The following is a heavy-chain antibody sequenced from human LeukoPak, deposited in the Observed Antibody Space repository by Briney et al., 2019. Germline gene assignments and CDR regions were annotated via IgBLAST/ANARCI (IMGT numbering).Heavy chain of an antibody. CDR3: ARDAIAAAGTSWFDP. J-gene: IGHJ5*02. CDR2: ISAYNGNT. CDR1: GYTFTSYG. D-gene: IGHD6-13*01. V-gene: IGHV1-18*01. Sequence: ASVKVSCKASGYTFTSYGINWVRQAPGQGLEWMGWISAYNGNTNYAQKLQGRVTMTTDTSTSTAYMELRSLRSDDTAVYYCARDAIAAAGTSWFDPWGQGTLVTVSS.